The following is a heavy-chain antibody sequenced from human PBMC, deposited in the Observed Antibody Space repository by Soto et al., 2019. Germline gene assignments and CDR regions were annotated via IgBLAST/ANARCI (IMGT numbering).Heavy chain of an antibody. V-gene: IGHV3-30-3*01. CDR2: ISYDGSNK. Sequence: PGGSLRLSCAASGFTFSSYAMHWVRQAPGKGLEWVAVISYDGSNKYYADSVKGRFTISRDNSKNTLYLQMNSLRAEDTAVYYCARVSFYGDYDVSLDYWGQGTLVTVSS. CDR1: GFTFSSYA. J-gene: IGHJ4*02. D-gene: IGHD4-17*01. CDR3: ARVSFYGDYDVSLDY.